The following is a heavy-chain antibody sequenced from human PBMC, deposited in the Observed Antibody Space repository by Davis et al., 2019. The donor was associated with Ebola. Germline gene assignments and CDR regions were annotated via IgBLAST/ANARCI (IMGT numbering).Heavy chain of an antibody. CDR3: ARASFGYNSGWYADY. D-gene: IGHD6-19*01. Sequence: ASVKVSCKASGFTLANYAIHWVRLAPGQRLEWMGWVHGGNGNTKYSQRFQGRVTITTDTSASTVYLDLTSLRSEDTAVFSCARASFGYNSGWYADYWGPRSLVTVSS. CDR2: VHGGNGNT. J-gene: IGHJ4*02. V-gene: IGHV1-3*01. CDR1: GFTLANYA.